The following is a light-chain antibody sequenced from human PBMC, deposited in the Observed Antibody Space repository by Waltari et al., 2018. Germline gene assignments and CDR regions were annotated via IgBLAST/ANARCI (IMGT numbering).Light chain of an antibody. Sequence: EIVLTQSPATLSLSPGERATLSCRASKSVSRYLAWYQQKPGQAPRLLIDEASIRATGIPARFSGSGSGTDFTLTISSLEPEDFAVYYCQQRSNWQYTFGQGTKLEI. CDR1: KSVSRY. J-gene: IGKJ2*01. V-gene: IGKV3-11*01. CDR2: EAS. CDR3: QQRSNWQYT.